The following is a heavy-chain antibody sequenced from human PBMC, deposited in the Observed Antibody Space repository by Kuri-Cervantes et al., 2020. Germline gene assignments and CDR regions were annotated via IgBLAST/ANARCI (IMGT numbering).Heavy chain of an antibody. CDR1: GFTVSSNY. Sequence: GESLKISCAASGFTVSSNYMSWVRQAPGKGLEWVSVIYSGGSTYYADSVKGRFTISRDNSENTLFLQMNIMTDDDTALYYCAQDRHDTSGYHYIFRGQGTLVTVSS. J-gene: IGHJ4*02. CDR3: AQDRHDTSGYHYIF. CDR2: IYSGGST. D-gene: IGHD3-22*01. V-gene: IGHV3-53*01.